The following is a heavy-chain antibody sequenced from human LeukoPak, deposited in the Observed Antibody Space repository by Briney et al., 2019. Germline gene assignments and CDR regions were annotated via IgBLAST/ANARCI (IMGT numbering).Heavy chain of an antibody. D-gene: IGHD2-15*01. CDR1: GYTFTSYY. CDR2: INPSGGST. CDR3: ARDGSRGDIVVVVAATPGSHWFDP. Sequence: ASVKVSCKASGYTFTSYYMHWVRQAPGQGLEWIGTINPSGGSTSYAQKFQGRVTMTRDTSTSTVYMELSSLRSEDTAVYYCARDGSRGDIVVVVAATPGSHWFDPWGQGTLVTVSS. J-gene: IGHJ5*02. V-gene: IGHV1-46*01.